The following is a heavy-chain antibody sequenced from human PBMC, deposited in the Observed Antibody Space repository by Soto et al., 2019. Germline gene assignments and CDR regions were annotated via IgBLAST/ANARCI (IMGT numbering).Heavy chain of an antibody. V-gene: IGHV4-30-4*01. CDR1: GGSISSGDYY. D-gene: IGHD3-10*01. J-gene: IGHJ6*02. CDR2: IYYSGST. CDR3: ARSRAIVRGVTRISYYYGMDV. Sequence: QVQLQESGPGLVKPSQTLSLTCTVSGGSISSGDYYWSWIRQPPGKGLEWIGYIYYSGSTYYNPSLKRRITISVDTYTNQFSLKLSSVTAADTAVYYCARSRAIVRGVTRISYYYGMDVWGQGTTVTVSS.